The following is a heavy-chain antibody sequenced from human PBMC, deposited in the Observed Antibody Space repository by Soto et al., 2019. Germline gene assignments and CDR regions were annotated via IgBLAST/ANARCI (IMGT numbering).Heavy chain of an antibody. CDR2: INSDGSST. Sequence: HPGGSLRLSCAASGFTFSSYCMHWVRRAPGKGLVWVSRINSDGSSTSYADSVKGRFTISRDNAKNTLYLQMNSLRAEDTAVYYCARARSGANSDLDYWGQGTLVTVSS. CDR3: ARARSGANSDLDY. J-gene: IGHJ4*02. D-gene: IGHD7-27*01. V-gene: IGHV3-74*01. CDR1: GFTFSSYC.